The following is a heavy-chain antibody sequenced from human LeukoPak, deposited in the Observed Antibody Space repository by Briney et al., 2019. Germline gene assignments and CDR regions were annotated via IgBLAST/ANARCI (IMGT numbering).Heavy chain of an antibody. D-gene: IGHD3-22*01. Sequence: EGSLRLSCKASGFIFSSYGMHWVRQAPGKGLQWVAVIWYDGKKKHYVDSVKGRFMISRDNSENTLYLQMSNLTVEDTALYYCARDFWRFYDTGSSDSFDRWGQGTLVTVSS. J-gene: IGHJ5*02. CDR2: IWYDGKKK. CDR3: ARDFWRFYDTGSSDSFDR. CDR1: GFIFSSYG. V-gene: IGHV3-33*01.